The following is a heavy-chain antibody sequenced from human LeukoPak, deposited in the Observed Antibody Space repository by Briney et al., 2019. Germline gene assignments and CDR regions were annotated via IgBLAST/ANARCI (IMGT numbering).Heavy chain of an antibody. CDR3: AREESYLLDY. V-gene: IGHV3-30-3*01. CDR2: ISYDGSNK. J-gene: IGHJ4*02. CDR1: GFTFSSYA. Sequence: QTGGSLRLSCAASGFTFSSYAVHWVRQAPGKGLEWVAVISYDGSNKYYADSVKGRFTISRDNSKNTLYLQMNSLRAEDTAVYYCAREESYLLDYWGQGTLVTVSS. D-gene: IGHD1-26*01.